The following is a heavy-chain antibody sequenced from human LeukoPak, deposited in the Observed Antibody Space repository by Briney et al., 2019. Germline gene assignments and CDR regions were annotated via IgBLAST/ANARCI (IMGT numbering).Heavy chain of an antibody. V-gene: IGHV1-3*03. J-gene: IGHJ3*02. CDR1: GYTFTSYA. CDR2: INAGNGNT. D-gene: IGHD3-10*01. CDR3: ARGGIWFGELTDAFDI. Sequence: ASVKVSCKASGYTFTSYAMHWVRQAPGQRLEWMGWINAGNGNTKYSQEFQGRVTITRDTSASTAYMELSSLRSEDMAVYYCARGGIWFGELTDAFDIWGQGTMVTVSS.